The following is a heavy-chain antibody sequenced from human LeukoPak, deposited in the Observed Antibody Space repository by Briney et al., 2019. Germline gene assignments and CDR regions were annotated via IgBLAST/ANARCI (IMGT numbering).Heavy chain of an antibody. V-gene: IGHV4-39*02. J-gene: IGHJ4*02. CDR1: GGSISSSNHY. CDR2: IYYGGST. Sequence: SETLSLTCTVSGGSISSSNHYWGWFRQPPGKGLEWIGSIYYGGSTYYNPSLKSRLTMSVDTSKNQFSLKLSSMTAADTAVYYCARERTYYFDYWGQGTQVTVSS. CDR3: ARERTYYFDY.